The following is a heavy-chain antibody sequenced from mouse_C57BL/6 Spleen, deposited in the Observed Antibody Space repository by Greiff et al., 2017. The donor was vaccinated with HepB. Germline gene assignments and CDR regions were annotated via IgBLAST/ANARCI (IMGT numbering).Heavy chain of an antibody. V-gene: IGHV5-9*01. CDR2: ISGGGGNT. Sequence: EVQGVESGGGLVKPGGSLKLSCAASGFTFSSYTMSWVRQTPEKRLEWVATISGGGGNTYYPDSVKGRFTISRDNAKNTLYLQMSSLRSEDTTLYYCARRHYYGSRDTYWYFDVWGTGTTVTVSS. D-gene: IGHD1-1*01. CDR1: GFTFSSYT. J-gene: IGHJ1*03. CDR3: ARRHYYGSRDTYWYFDV.